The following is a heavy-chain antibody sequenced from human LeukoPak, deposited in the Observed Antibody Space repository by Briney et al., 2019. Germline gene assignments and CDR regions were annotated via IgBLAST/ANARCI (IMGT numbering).Heavy chain of an antibody. CDR3: ASRPGGSTWYGVFDY. J-gene: IGHJ4*02. V-gene: IGHV4-4*09. D-gene: IGHD6-13*01. CDR2: IYTSGST. Sequence: SETLSLTCTVSGDSMTNHYWSWIRQPPRKGLEWIGYIYTSGSTNYNPALKSRVTMSVDTSKNEFSLKMSSVTAADTALYYCASRPGGSTWYGVFDYWSRGTLVTVSS. CDR1: GDSMTNHY.